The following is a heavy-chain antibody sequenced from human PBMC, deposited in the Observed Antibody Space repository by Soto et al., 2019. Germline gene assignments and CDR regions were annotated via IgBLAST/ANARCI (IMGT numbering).Heavy chain of an antibody. Sequence: PGGSLRLSCAASGFTFSSLSMNWVRQAPGKGLEWVSSISSGSDYIYYADSMKGRFTISRDNGKNALYLRMNSLRAEDTAVYYCMGGDYDRYTYYGMDVWGQGTTVTVSS. CDR2: ISSGSDYI. CDR3: MGGDYDRYTYYGMDV. CDR1: GFTFSSLS. J-gene: IGHJ6*02. D-gene: IGHD4-17*01. V-gene: IGHV3-21*01.